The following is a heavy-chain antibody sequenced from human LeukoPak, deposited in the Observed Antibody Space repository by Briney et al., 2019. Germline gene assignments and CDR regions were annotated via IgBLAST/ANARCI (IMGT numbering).Heavy chain of an antibody. Sequence: SETLSLTCTVSGGSISSYYWSWIRQPPGKGLEWIGYIYYSGSTNYNPSLKSRVTISVDTSKNQFSLKLSSVTAADTAVYYCARAPPSYRHYYYYMDVWGKGTTVTVSS. V-gene: IGHV4-59*01. CDR2: IYYSGST. CDR3: ARAPPSYRHYYYYMDV. CDR1: GGSISSYY. J-gene: IGHJ6*03. D-gene: IGHD1-26*01.